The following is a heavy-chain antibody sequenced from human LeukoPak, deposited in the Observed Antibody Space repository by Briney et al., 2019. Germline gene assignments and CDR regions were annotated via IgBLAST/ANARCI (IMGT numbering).Heavy chain of an antibody. CDR3: ARGSVVVVPAATNLYYYYYGMDV. CDR1: GGSFSGYY. J-gene: IGHJ6*02. D-gene: IGHD2-2*01. Sequence: SETLSLTCAVYGGSFSGYYWSWIRQPPGKGLEWIGEINHSGSTNYNPSLKSRVTISVDTSRNQFSLKLGSVTAADTAVYYCARGSVVVVPAATNLYYYYYGMDVWGQGTTVTVSS. V-gene: IGHV4-34*01. CDR2: INHSGST.